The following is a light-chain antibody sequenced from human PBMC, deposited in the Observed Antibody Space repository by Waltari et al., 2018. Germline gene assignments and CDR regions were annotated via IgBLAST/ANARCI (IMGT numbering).Light chain of an antibody. V-gene: IGKV3-15*01. J-gene: IGKJ1*01. Sequence: EIVMTQSPATLSVSPGERATLPCRDSQGVSSSLDWYPEKPGQAPRLLIYGASTRATGIPCRISGSGSGAEFTLTISSLQSEDSAVYYCQQYNAWARTFGQGTKLEVK. CDR1: QGVSSS. CDR2: GAS. CDR3: QQYNAWART.